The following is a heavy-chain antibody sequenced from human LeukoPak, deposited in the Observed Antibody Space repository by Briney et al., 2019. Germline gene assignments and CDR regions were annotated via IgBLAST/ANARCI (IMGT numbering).Heavy chain of an antibody. V-gene: IGHV1-18*01. CDR2: ISACEGNT. CDR3: ARGKDLGVPEGTYWFDP. D-gene: IGHD1-14*01. CDR1: GYTFTSYG. Sequence: ASVKVSCKASGYTFTSYGISWVRQAPGQGLEWMGWISACEGNTNYAQTLQGRVTMTTDTSTSTAYMELRSLRSDDTAVYYCARGKDLGVPEGTYWFDPWGQGTLDTVSS. J-gene: IGHJ5*02.